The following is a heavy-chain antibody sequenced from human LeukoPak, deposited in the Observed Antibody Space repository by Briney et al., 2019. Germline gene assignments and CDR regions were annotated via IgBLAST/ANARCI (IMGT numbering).Heavy chain of an antibody. Sequence: SETLSLTCTVSGGSISSGSYYWSWIRQHAGRGLEWIGRIYTSGSTNYNPSLKSRVTISVDTSKNQFSLKLSSVTASDTAVYYCARLSSGWYFYWGQGTLVTVSS. CDR1: GGSISSGSYY. CDR3: ARLSSGWYFY. V-gene: IGHV4-61*02. D-gene: IGHD6-19*01. J-gene: IGHJ4*02. CDR2: IYTSGST.